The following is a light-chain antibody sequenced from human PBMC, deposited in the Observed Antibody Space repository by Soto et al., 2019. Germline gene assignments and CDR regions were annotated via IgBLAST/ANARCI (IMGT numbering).Light chain of an antibody. Sequence: DIQMTQSPSSLSASVGDRVTITCRASQGISNYLAWYQQKPGKVPKLLIYAASTLQSGVPSRFIGRGSGTDFTLTISSLQPEDVATYYCQNYNSAPPLTFGGGTKVEIK. V-gene: IGKV1-27*01. CDR1: QGISNY. J-gene: IGKJ4*01. CDR3: QNYNSAPPLT. CDR2: AAS.